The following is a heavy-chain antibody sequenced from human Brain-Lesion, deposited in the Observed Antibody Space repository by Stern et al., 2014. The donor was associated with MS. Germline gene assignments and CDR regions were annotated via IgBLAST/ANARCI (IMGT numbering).Heavy chain of an antibody. CDR3: ARDPRRGGLSGYYHGMDV. Sequence: DQLVESGPGLVKPSGTLSLTCAVSGASISNTQWWTWVRQSPGKGLEWIGEIYQSGSANYNPSPRSRVTISVDRSKNSFSLKLTSVTAADTAVYYCARDPRRGGLSGYYHGMDVWGQGTTVTVSS. CDR2: IYQSGSA. CDR1: GASISNTQW. V-gene: IGHV4-4*02. D-gene: IGHD3-10*01. J-gene: IGHJ6*02.